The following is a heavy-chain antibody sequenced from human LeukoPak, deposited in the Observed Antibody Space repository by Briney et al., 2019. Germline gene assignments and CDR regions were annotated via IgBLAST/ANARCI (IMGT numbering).Heavy chain of an antibody. J-gene: IGHJ4*02. CDR2: IIPIFGTA. Sequence: GASVKVSCKASGGTFSSYAISWVRQAPGQGLEWMGGIIPIFGTANHAQKFQGRVTITADESTSTAYMELSSLRSEDTAVYYCARDRDHYYDSSGYLRLGYFDYWGQGTLVTVSS. CDR1: GGTFSSYA. CDR3: ARDRDHYYDSSGYLRLGYFDY. D-gene: IGHD3-22*01. V-gene: IGHV1-69*13.